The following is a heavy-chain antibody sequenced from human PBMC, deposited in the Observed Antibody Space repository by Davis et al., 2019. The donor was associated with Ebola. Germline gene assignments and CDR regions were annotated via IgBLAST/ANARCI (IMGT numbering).Heavy chain of an antibody. V-gene: IGHV3-30*02. Sequence: GESLKISCAASGFTFNIFDMHWVRQAPGRGLEWVAFVRSHGSDDHYADSVKGRFTISRDNAKNSLYLQMNSLRAEDTAVYYCARLLPTGYYFDYWGQGTLVTVSS. CDR1: GFTFNIFD. CDR2: VRSHGSDD. J-gene: IGHJ4*02. CDR3: ARLLPTGYYFDY. D-gene: IGHD2-21*01.